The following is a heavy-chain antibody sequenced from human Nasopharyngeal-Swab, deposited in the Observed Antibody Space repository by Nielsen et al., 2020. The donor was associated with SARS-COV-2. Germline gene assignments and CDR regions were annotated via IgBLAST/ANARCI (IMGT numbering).Heavy chain of an antibody. J-gene: IGHJ3*02. D-gene: IGHD3-22*01. CDR3: ARGSFWYDSSGYPAEGDAFDI. V-gene: IGHV4-59*01. Sequence: SETLSLTCTVSSGSISSYYWSWIRQPPGKGLEWIGYICYSGSTNYNPSLKSRVTISVDTSKNQFSLKLSSVTAADTAVYYCARGSFWYDSSGYPAEGDAFDIWGQGTMVTVSS. CDR1: SGSISSYY. CDR2: ICYSGST.